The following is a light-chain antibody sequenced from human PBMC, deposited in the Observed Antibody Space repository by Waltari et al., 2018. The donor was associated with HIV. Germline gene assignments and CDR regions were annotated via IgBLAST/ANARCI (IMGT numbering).Light chain of an antibody. V-gene: IGLV6-57*04. J-gene: IGLJ2*01. CDR1: GGSIVGNF. CDR3: QSYDSNYVVV. Sequence: NVMLTQPHSVSESPGKTITISCTRRGGSIVGNFVQWYQQRPGSAPTTLIYEDDQRTSGVPVRFSVSSDRSSNSASLTITGLQTEDEADYYCQSYDSNYVVVFGGGTKVTVL. CDR2: EDD.